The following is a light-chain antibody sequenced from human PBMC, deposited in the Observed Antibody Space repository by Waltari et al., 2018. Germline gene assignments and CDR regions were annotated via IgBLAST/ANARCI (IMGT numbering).Light chain of an antibody. CDR3: QQYYSTPRA. CDR2: WAS. V-gene: IGKV4-1*01. CDR1: QSVLYSSKSKNY. Sequence: EIVMTQSPASLAVSLGERATINCKSRQSVLYSSKSKNYLAWYQQKPGQPPKLLIYWASTRESGVPARFSGSGSGTDFTLTITSLQAEDVAVYYCQQYYSTPRAFCQGTKVEIK. J-gene: IGKJ1*01.